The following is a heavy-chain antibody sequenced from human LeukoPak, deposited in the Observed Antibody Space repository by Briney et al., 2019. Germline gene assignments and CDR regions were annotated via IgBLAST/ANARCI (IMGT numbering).Heavy chain of an antibody. CDR3: AREGSSGWSPRGWFDP. D-gene: IGHD6-19*01. J-gene: IGHJ5*02. CDR1: GYTFTGYY. V-gene: IGHV1-2*02. CDR2: INPNSGGT. Sequence: GASVKVSCKASGYTFTGYYIHWVRQAPGQGLEWIGWINPNSGGTNYAQKFQGRVTMTRDTSISTAYMELSRLNFDDRAIYYCAREGSSGWSPRGWFDPWGQGTLVTVSS.